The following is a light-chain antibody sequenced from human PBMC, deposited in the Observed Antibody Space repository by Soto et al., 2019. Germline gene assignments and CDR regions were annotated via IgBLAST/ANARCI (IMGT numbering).Light chain of an antibody. CDR1: QSVSSSY. CDR2: GAS. CDR3: QQYGSSRT. Sequence: EIELTQSPGTLSLSPGERATLSCRASQSVSSSYLAWYQQTPGHAHRLLIYGASSRASGLPDRCSGSGSGTDFTRTISRLEHEDFAVYYCQQYGSSRTFGQGTKVEIK. J-gene: IGKJ1*01. V-gene: IGKV3-20*01.